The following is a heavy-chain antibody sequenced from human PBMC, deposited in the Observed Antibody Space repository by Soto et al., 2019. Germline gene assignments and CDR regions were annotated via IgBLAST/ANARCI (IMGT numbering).Heavy chain of an antibody. D-gene: IGHD2-8*01. Sequence: SDTLSLTCAVCGGSITSCGYSWSWIRQPPGKGLAWIGYMYHSGSTYYNLSLKSRVTISVDRSKNQFSLKLSSVTAADTAVYYCARDKGVLDYWGQGTLVTVS. CDR2: MYHSGST. V-gene: IGHV4-30-2*01. J-gene: IGHJ4*02. CDR3: ARDKGVLDY. CDR1: GGSITSCGYS.